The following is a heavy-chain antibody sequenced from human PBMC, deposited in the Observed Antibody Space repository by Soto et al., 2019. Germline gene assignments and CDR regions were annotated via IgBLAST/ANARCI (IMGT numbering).Heavy chain of an antibody. CDR2: IYWDDDK. J-gene: IGHJ5*02. D-gene: IGHD2-2*01. CDR3: AHVGCTSCYNWFDP. CDR1: GFSLSTSGVG. Sequence: QITLKESGPTLVKPTQTLTLTCTLSGFSLSTSGVGVGWIRQPPGKALEWLALIYWDDDKRYSPSLKSRLTITKDTSKNQVVLTMTNMDPVDTATYYCAHVGCTSCYNWFDPWGQGTLVTVSS. V-gene: IGHV2-5*02.